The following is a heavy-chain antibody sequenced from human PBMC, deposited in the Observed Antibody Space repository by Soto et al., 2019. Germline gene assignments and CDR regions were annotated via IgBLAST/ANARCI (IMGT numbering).Heavy chain of an antibody. J-gene: IGHJ4*02. D-gene: IGHD2-15*01. CDR2: IIPIFGTA. CDR3: ARDRGLAATSPFDY. V-gene: IGHV1-69*12. Sequence: QVQLVQSGAEVKKPGSSVKVSCKASGGTFSSYAISWVRQAPGQGLEWMGGIIPIFGTANYAQKFQGRVTITADEATSTASMELSSLRSEDPAVYYCARDRGLAATSPFDYWGQGTLVTVSS. CDR1: GGTFSSYA.